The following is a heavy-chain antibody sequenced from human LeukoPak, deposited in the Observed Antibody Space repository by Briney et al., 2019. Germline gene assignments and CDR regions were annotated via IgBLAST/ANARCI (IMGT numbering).Heavy chain of an antibody. CDR3: ARTYCSGGSCYSLQAFDI. D-gene: IGHD2-15*01. CDR1: GFTLSSYA. J-gene: IGHJ3*02. V-gene: IGHV3-20*04. Sequence: GGSLRLSCAAPGFTLSSYAMSWVRQAPGKGLEWVSGINWNGGSTGYADSVKGRFTISRDNAKNSLYLQMNSLRAEDTALYYCARTYCSGGSCYSLQAFDIWGQGTMVTVSS. CDR2: INWNGGST.